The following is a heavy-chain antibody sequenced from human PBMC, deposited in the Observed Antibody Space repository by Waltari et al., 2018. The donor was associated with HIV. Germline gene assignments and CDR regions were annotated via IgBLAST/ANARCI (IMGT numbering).Heavy chain of an antibody. J-gene: IGHJ4*02. D-gene: IGHD3-10*01. CDR1: GGSISSGSYY. V-gene: IGHV4-61*02. CDR3: ARDRPYYYGSGSPRYFDY. Sequence: QVQLQESGPGLVKPSQTLSLTCTVSGGSISSGSYYWSWIRQPAGQGLEWIGRIYTSGSTNYNPSLKSRVTISVDTSKNQFSLKLSSVTAADTAVYYCARDRPYYYGSGSPRYFDYWGQGTLVTVSS. CDR2: IYTSGST.